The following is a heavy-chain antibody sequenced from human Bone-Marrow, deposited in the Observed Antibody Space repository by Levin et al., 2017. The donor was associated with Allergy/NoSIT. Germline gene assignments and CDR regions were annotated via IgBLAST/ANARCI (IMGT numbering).Heavy chain of an antibody. CDR1: GHIFRNYA. J-gene: IGHJ6*02. D-gene: IGHD5-12*01. Sequence: SVKVSCEASGHIFRNYAISWVRQAPGQGLEWMGGIIPTFGTPNYAQRFQGRVTITADESSSTTYMELSSLRSEDTAVYYCARLGVAAIMAPYSSNLGVWGQGTTVTVSS. V-gene: IGHV1-69*13. CDR2: IIPTFGTP. CDR3: ARLGVAAIMAPYSSNLGV.